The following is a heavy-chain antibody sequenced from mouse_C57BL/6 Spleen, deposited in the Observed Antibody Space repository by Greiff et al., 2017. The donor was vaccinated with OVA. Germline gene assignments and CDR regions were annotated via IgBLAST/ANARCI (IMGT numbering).Heavy chain of an antibody. CDR2: ISNGGGST. Sequence: EVNLVESGGGLVQPGGSLKLSCAASGFTFSDYYMYWVRQTPEKRLEWVAYISNGGGSTYYPDTVKGRFTISRDNAKNTLYLQMSRLKSEDTAMYDCARRHDYDGGFDYWGQGTTLTVSS. CDR1: GFTFSDYY. D-gene: IGHD2-4*01. J-gene: IGHJ2*01. V-gene: IGHV5-12*01. CDR3: ARRHDYDGGFDY.